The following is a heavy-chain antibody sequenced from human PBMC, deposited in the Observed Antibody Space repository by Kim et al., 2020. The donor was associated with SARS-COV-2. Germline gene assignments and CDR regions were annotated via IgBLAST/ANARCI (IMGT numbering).Heavy chain of an antibody. CDR1: GYTFTSYA. Sequence: ASVKVSCKASGYTFTSYAMNWVRQAPGQGLEWMGWINTNTGNPTYDQGFTGRFVFSLDTSVSTAYLQISSLKAEDTAVYYCARDRFALDPNVLRYFDWLGIIDYWGQVTLVTVSS. CDR2: INTNTGNP. D-gene: IGHD3-9*01. CDR3: ARDRFALDPNVLRYFDWLGIIDY. J-gene: IGHJ4*02. V-gene: IGHV7-4-1*02.